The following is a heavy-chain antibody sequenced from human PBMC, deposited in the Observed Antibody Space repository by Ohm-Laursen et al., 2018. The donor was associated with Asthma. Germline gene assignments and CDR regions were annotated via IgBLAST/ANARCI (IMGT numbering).Heavy chain of an antibody. CDR3: AKPKYGSGSYYPDAFDV. Sequence: SLRLSCAASGFTFEEYAMHWVRQAPGKGLEWVSVISWRSGSMAYADSVKGRFTISRDNAKNSLYLQMNSLRAEDTALYYCAKPKYGSGSYYPDAFDVWGQGTMVTVSS. CDR2: ISWRSGSM. J-gene: IGHJ3*01. V-gene: IGHV3-9*01. CDR1: GFTFEEYA. D-gene: IGHD3-10*01.